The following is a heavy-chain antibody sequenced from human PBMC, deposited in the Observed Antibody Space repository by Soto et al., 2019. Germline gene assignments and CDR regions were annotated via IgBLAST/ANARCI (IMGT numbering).Heavy chain of an antibody. J-gene: IGHJ4*02. CDR2: INPNSGGT. CDR1: GYTFTGYY. D-gene: IGHD3-10*01. CDR3: ARDAHPYGSGINDY. V-gene: IGHV1-2*04. Sequence: ASVKVSCKASGYTFTGYYMHWVRQAPGQGLEWMGWINPNSGGTNYAQKFQGWVTMTRDTSISTAYMELSRLRSDDTAVYYCARDAHPYGSGINDYWGQGTLVTVSS.